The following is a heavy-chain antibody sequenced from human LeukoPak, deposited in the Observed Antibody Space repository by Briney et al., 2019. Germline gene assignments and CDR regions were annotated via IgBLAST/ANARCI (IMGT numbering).Heavy chain of an antibody. V-gene: IGHV3-23*01. J-gene: IGHJ4*02. CDR2: ISGSGGST. D-gene: IGHD5-18*01. CDR3: AKGLVYSYGFFGY. CDR1: GFTFSSYA. Sequence: GGSLRLSCAASGFTFSSYAMSWVRQAPGKGLEWVSAISGSGGSTHYADSVKGRFTISRDNSKNTLYLQMNSLRAEDTAVYYCAKGLVYSYGFFGYWGQGTLVTVSS.